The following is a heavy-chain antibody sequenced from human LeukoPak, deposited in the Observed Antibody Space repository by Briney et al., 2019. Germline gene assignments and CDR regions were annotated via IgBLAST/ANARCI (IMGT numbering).Heavy chain of an antibody. Sequence: GRSLRLSCAAFGLTVSSNYMPCVREVPGKGLVMLSVIYSGGSILYADFVKGRFTISRDNSNITLYLQMNSLRAEDTAVYYCARALRDGYNRGIDYWGRGTLVTVCS. CDR3: ARALRDGYNRGIDY. CDR2: IYSGGSI. D-gene: IGHD5-24*01. V-gene: IGHV3-66*01. CDR1: GLTVSSNY. J-gene: IGHJ4*02.